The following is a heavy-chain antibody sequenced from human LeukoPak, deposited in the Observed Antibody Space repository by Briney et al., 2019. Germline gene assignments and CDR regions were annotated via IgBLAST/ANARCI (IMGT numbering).Heavy chain of an antibody. V-gene: IGHV1-69*13. J-gene: IGHJ5*02. CDR3: ARVRYYDILTGYQSVWFDP. CDR2: LIPIFGTA. D-gene: IGHD3-9*01. Sequence: ASVKVSCKASGGTSSSYAISWVRQAPGQGLEWMGGLIPIFGTANYAQKFQGRVTITADESTSTAYMELSSLRSEDAAVYYCARVRYYDILTGYQSVWFDPWGQGTLVTVSS. CDR1: GGTSSSYA.